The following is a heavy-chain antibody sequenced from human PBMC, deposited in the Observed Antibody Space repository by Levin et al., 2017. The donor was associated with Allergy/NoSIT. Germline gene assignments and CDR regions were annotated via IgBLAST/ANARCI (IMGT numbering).Heavy chain of an antibody. CDR3: ARDHIAPLVDWYYGMDV. J-gene: IGHJ6*02. V-gene: IGHV4-30-4*01. Sequence: SETLSLTCTVSGGSISSGDYYWSWIRQPPGKGLEWIGYIYYSGSTYYNPSLKSRVTISVDTSKNQFSLKLSSVTAADTAVYYCARDHIAPLVDWYYGMDVWGQGTTVTVSS. D-gene: IGHD5-12*01. CDR1: GGSISSGDYY. CDR2: IYYSGST.